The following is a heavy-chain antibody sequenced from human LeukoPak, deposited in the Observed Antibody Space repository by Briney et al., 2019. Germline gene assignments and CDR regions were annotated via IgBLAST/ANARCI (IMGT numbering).Heavy chain of an antibody. CDR3: ARGVGGLPTFDY. J-gene: IGHJ4*02. D-gene: IGHD2-21*02. Sequence: SETLSLTCTVSGGSISSGSYYWSWIRQPAGKGLEWIGRIYTSGSTNYNPSLKSRVTISVDTSKNQFSLKLSSVTAADTAVYYCARGVGGLPTFDYWGQGTLVTVSS. CDR1: GGSISSGSYY. CDR2: IYTSGST. V-gene: IGHV4-61*02.